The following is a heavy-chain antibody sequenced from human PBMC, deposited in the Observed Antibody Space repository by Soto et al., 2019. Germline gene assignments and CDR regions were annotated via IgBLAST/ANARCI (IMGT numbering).Heavy chain of an antibody. CDR2: ISYDGSNK. D-gene: IGHD2-15*01. J-gene: IGHJ6*02. Sequence: QVQLVESGGGVVQPGRSLRLSCAASGFTFSSYAMHWVRQAPGKGLEWVAVISYDGSNKYYADSVKGRFTISRDNSKNPLYLQMNSLRAEDTAVYYCARDLVVAAAGDYYGMDVWGQGTTVTVSS. CDR1: GFTFSSYA. V-gene: IGHV3-30-3*01. CDR3: ARDLVVAAAGDYYGMDV.